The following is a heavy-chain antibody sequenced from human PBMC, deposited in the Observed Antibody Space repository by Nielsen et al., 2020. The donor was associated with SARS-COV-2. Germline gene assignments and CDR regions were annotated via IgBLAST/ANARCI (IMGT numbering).Heavy chain of an antibody. Sequence: GESLKISCVVSGFNIRGYWMTWVRQAPGKGLEWVGNIKLDGSEKYYVDSVKGRFTISRDNAKNSLYLQMNGLRADDTAVYYCARDPSRQITPFDFWGQGTLVTVSS. D-gene: IGHD2-15*01. J-gene: IGHJ4*02. CDR2: IKLDGSEK. V-gene: IGHV3-7*03. CDR1: GFNIRGYW. CDR3: ARDPSRQITPFDF.